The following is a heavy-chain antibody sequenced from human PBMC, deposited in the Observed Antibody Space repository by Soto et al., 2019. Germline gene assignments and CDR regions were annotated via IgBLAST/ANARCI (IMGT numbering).Heavy chain of an antibody. CDR1: GFTFSNFA. D-gene: IGHD3-22*01. V-gene: IGHV3-30-3*01. Sequence: GSVRLSCAASGFTFSNFAIHWVRQAPGKGLDWVTVISYDGSNQHYADSVKGRFTISRDNSNNTLFLQMNSLRAEDTAVYYCAAGNGYYAYWGQGTLVTVSS. CDR3: AAGNGYYAY. J-gene: IGHJ4*02. CDR2: ISYDGSNQ.